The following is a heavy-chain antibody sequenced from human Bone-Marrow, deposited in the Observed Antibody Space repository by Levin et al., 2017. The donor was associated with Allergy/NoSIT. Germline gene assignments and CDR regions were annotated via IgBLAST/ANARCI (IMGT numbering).Heavy chain of an antibody. CDR2: ISYDGSNK. D-gene: IGHD7-27*01. Sequence: GESLKISCAASGFTFSSYAMHWVRQAPGKGLEWVAVISYDGSNKYYADSVKGRFTISRDNSKNTLYLQMNSLRAEDTAVYYCARGTGIWGWFDPWGQGTLVTVSS. CDR1: GFTFSSYA. CDR3: ARGTGIWGWFDP. J-gene: IGHJ5*02. V-gene: IGHV3-30-3*01.